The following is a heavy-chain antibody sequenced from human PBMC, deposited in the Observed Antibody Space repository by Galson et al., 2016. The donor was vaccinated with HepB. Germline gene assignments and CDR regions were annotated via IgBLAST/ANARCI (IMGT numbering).Heavy chain of an antibody. V-gene: IGHV2-5*01. D-gene: IGHD3-10*01. CDR1: GFSLSTTGVG. CDR3: VHSQGFRGLDF. J-gene: IGHJ4*02. CDR2: IYWNEDK. Sequence: PALVKPTQTLTLTCTFSGFSLSTTGVGVGWVRQSPGEALQWLAHIYWNEDKRYRPSLRSRLFITKDTSKNEVVLTMTSMDPVDTATYYCVHSQGFRGLDFWGQGALVSVSS.